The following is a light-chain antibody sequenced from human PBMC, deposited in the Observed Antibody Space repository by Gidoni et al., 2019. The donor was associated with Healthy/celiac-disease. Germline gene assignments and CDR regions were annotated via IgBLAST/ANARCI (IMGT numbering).Light chain of an antibody. V-gene: IGKV3-20*01. CDR1: QSVSSSF. Sequence: EIVLTQSPGTLSLSPGERATLSCRASQSVSSSFLAWYQQKPGQAPSLLNYGASSRATDIPDRFSGGGSGTDFTLTISRLEPEDFAVYYCQQYGSSPLTFGGGTKVEIK. CDR3: QQYGSSPLT. J-gene: IGKJ4*01. CDR2: GAS.